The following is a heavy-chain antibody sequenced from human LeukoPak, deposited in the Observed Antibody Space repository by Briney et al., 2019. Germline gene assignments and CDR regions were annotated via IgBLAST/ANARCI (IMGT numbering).Heavy chain of an antibody. V-gene: IGHV3-30*02. CDR3: AKEPYYDFWSGPTYFDY. D-gene: IGHD3-3*01. J-gene: IGHJ4*02. Sequence: GGSLRLSCAASGFTFSSYAMRWVRQAPGKGLEWVAFIRYDGTNKYYADSVKGRFTISRDNSKNTLYLQMNSLRAEDTAVYYCAKEPYYDFWSGPTYFDYWGQGTLVTVSS. CDR1: GFTFSSYA. CDR2: IRYDGTNK.